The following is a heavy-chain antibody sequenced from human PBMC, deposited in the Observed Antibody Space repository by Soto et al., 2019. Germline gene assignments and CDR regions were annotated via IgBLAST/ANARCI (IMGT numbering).Heavy chain of an antibody. V-gene: IGHV3-30*18. D-gene: IGHD2-21*02. Sequence: PGGSLRLSCAASGFTFSSYGLHWVRQAPGKGLGWVAVISYDGSNKYYADSVKGRFTISRDNSKNTLYLQMNSLRAEDTAVYYFAKDSTVVVTAIGSWYFDLWGRGTLVTVSS. CDR2: ISYDGSNK. CDR3: AKDSTVVVTAIGSWYFDL. J-gene: IGHJ2*01. CDR1: GFTFSSYG.